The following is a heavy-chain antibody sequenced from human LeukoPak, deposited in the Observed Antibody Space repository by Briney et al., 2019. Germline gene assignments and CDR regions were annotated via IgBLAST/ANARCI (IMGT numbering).Heavy chain of an antibody. CDR3: ARPNRRGGVDNWFDP. CDR2: IYYSGTT. J-gene: IGHJ5*02. D-gene: IGHD2-21*01. Sequence: SETLSLTCTVSGGSISSYYWSWIRQPPGKGLEWIGYIYYSGTTNYNPSLKSRVTISVDTSKNQFSLKLSSVTAADTAVYYCARPNRRGGVDNWFDPWGQGTLVTVSS. V-gene: IGHV4-59*08. CDR1: GGSISSYY.